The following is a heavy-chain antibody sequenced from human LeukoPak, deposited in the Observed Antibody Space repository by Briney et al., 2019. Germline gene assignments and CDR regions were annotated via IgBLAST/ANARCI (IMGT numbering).Heavy chain of an antibody. Sequence: SVKVSCKASGGTFSSYAISWVRQAPGQGLEWMGRIIPILGIANYAQKFQGRVTITADKSTSTAYMELSSLRSEDTAVYYCGSSYGSGSYKHLGYWGQGTLVTVSS. D-gene: IGHD3-10*01. V-gene: IGHV1-69*04. CDR2: IIPILGIA. J-gene: IGHJ4*02. CDR1: GGTFSSYA. CDR3: GSSYGSGSYKHLGY.